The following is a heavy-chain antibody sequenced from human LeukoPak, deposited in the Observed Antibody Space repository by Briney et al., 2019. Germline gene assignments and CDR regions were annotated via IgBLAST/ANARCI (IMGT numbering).Heavy chain of an antibody. CDR1: GFTFSSYG. CDR3: AKKGDYGYYFDY. J-gene: IGHJ4*02. D-gene: IGHD4-17*01. Sequence: PGGSLRLSCAASGFTFSSYGMHWVRQAPGKGLEWVAVISYDGSNKYYADSVKGRFTISRDNFKNTLYLQMNSLRAEDTAVYYCAKKGDYGYYFDYWGQGTLVTVSS. V-gene: IGHV3-30*18. CDR2: ISYDGSNK.